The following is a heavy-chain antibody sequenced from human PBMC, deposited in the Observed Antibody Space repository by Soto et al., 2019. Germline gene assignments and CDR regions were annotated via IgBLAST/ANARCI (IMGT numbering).Heavy chain of an antibody. V-gene: IGHV4-59*01. CDR3: ARASYYYGMDV. CDR2: IYYSGST. J-gene: IGHJ6*02. CDR1: GGSISSYY. Sequence: SETLSLTCTVSGGSISSYYWSLIRQPSGKGLEWIGYIYYSGSTNYNPSLKSRVTISVDTSKNQFSLKLSSVTAADTAVYYCARASYYYGMDVWGQGTTVTVSS.